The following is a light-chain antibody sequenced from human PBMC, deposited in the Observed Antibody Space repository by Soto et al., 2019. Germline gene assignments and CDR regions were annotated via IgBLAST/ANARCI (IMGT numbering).Light chain of an antibody. J-gene: IGKJ1*01. CDR3: QQSYGIPRT. CDR2: AAS. V-gene: IGKV1-39*01. CDR1: QSISNY. Sequence: DIQMTQSPSSLSASVGDRVSITCRASQSISNYFNWYQQRPGKAPKLLIYAASNLQSGVPSRFSGSGSGTDFTLTISSLQPDDSATYYCQQSYGIPRTFGQGTKVEIK.